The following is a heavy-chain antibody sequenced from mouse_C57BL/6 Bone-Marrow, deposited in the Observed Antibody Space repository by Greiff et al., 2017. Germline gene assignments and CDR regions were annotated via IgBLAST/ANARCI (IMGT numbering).Heavy chain of an antibody. CDR1: GFTFTDYY. D-gene: IGHD1-1*01. Sequence: EVKLMESGGGLVQPGGSLSLSCAASGFTFTDYYMSWVRPPPGKALEWLGFIRNKANGYTTEYSASVKGRFTISRDNSQSILYLQMNALRAEDSATYYCARYYGSSYFDYWGQGTTLTVSS. CDR2: IRNKANGYTT. V-gene: IGHV7-3*01. J-gene: IGHJ2*01. CDR3: ARYYGSSYFDY.